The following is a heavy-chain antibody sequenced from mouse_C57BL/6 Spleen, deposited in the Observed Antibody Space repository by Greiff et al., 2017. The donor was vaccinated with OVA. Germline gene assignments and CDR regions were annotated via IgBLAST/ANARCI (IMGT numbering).Heavy chain of an antibody. CDR3: ARSCSGLGFAY. Sequence: VQLQQPGTDLVKPGASVKLSCKASGYPFPSYWMHWVKQRPGKGLEWIGNINPSNGGTNYNEKLKGKATLTVDKSSSTAYMQLSSLTSEDSAVYYCARSCSGLGFAYWGQGTLVTVSA. D-gene: IGHD1-1*01. V-gene: IGHV1-53*01. CDR1: GYPFPSYW. CDR2: INPSNGGT. J-gene: IGHJ3*01.